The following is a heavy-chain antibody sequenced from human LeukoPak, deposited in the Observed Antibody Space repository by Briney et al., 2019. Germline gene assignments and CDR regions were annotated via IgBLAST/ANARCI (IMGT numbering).Heavy chain of an antibody. D-gene: IGHD3-9*01. CDR3: AVRYFDSPGSFDY. Sequence: GGSLRLSCAASGFTFSSYAMSWVRQAPGKGLEWVSAISGSGGSTYYADSVKGRFTISRDNSKNTLYLQMNSLRAEDTAVYCCAVRYFDSPGSFDYWGQGTLVTVSS. J-gene: IGHJ4*02. V-gene: IGHV3-23*01. CDR2: ISGSGGST. CDR1: GFTFSSYA.